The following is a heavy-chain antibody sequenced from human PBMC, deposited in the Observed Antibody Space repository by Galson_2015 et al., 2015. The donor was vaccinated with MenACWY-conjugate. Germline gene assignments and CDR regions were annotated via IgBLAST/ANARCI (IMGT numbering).Heavy chain of an antibody. J-gene: IGHJ4*02. CDR2: SYSSGNT. D-gene: IGHD1-1*01. CDR3: SRVRGTTGTDS. CDR1: GDSISSKSYS. V-gene: IGHV4-39*07. Sequence: ETLSLTCTVSGDSISSKSYSWGWVRQPPGQGLEWTGTSYSSGNTHYNPSLKSRVTISVDTSENQFSLKLTSVTTADTAVYYCSRVRGTTGTDSWGQGTLVSVSS.